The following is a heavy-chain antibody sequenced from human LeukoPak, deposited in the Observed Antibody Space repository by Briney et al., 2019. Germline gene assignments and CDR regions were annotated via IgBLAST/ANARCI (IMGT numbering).Heavy chain of an antibody. J-gene: IGHJ4*02. CDR2: ISYDGSNK. Sequence: GGSLRLSCAASGFTFSSYGMHWVRQAPGKGLEWVAVISYDGSNKYYADSVKGRFTISRDNSKNTLYLQMNSLRAEDTAVYYCAKRKRGSSGWYWPGGFDYWGQGTLVTVSS. V-gene: IGHV3-30*18. CDR3: AKRKRGSSGWYWPGGFDY. CDR1: GFTFSSYG. D-gene: IGHD6-19*01.